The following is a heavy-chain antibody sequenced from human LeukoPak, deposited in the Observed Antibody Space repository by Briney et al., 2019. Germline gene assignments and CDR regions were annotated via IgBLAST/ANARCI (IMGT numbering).Heavy chain of an antibody. CDR1: GFPFCRYA. J-gene: IGHJ3*02. CDR3: AKEGYNWNDDPDAFDI. D-gene: IGHD1-1*01. Sequence: GGSLRLSCAASGFPFCRYAMSCVRHAPGEGLEWVSAITGSGGSTYYADSVKGRFTISRDNSKNTLYLQMNSLRAEDTAVYYCAKEGYNWNDDPDAFDIWGQGTMVTVSS. CDR2: ITGSGGST. V-gene: IGHV3-23*01.